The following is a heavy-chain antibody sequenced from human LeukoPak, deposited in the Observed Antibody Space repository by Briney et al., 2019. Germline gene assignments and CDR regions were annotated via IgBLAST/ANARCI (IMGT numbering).Heavy chain of an antibody. CDR1: GFTFSSYW. D-gene: IGHD6-13*01. J-gene: IGHJ5*02. CDR2: IKQDGSEK. Sequence: GGSLRLSCEVSGFTFSSYWKSWVRQAPGKGLEWVANIKQDGSEKYYVDSVKGRFTISRDNAKNSLYLQMNSLRAEDTAVYYCARGSSSWYDEFNWFGPWGQGTLVTVSS. CDR3: ARGSSSWYDEFNWFGP. V-gene: IGHV3-7*01.